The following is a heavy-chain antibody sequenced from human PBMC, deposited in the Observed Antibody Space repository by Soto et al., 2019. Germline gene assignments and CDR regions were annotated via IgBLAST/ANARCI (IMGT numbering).Heavy chain of an antibody. J-gene: IGHJ4*02. V-gene: IGHV4-34*01. D-gene: IGHD2-8*02. CDR1: GGTFSGYY. CDR3: ARDKITGLFDY. CDR2: INHSGST. Sequence: TSETLSLTCAVYGGTFSGYYCTWIRQPPGTGLEWIGEINHSGSTNYNPSLKSRVTISVDTSKNQFSLKLTSVTAADTAVYYGARDKITGLFDYRGQGTRVTVSS.